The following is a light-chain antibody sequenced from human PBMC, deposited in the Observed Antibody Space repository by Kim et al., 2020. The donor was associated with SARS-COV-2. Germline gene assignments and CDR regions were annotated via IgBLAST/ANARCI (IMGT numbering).Light chain of an antibody. Sequence: SYELTQPLSVSVALGQTARITCGGNNIGSKNVHWYQQKPGQAPVLVIYRASNRPSGIPERFSGSNSGNTATLTISRAQAGDEADYYCQVWDSSTGVFGGGTQLTVL. CDR1: NIGSKN. V-gene: IGLV3-9*01. CDR2: RAS. CDR3: QVWDSSTGV. J-gene: IGLJ3*02.